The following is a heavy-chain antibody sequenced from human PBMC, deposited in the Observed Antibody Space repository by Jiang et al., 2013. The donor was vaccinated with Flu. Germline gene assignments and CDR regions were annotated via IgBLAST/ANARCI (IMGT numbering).Heavy chain of an antibody. CDR1: GFTFSSYA. CDR3: AKSWPGDYYDSGLYYGIFQD. Sequence: VQLVESGGGLVQPGGSLRLSCAASGFTFSSYAMSWVRQAPGKGLEWVSAISGSGGDTYYADSMKGRFTISRDNSKNTLYLQMNSLSAEDTAVHYCAKSWPGDYYDSGLYYGIFQDWGQGTLVTVSS. D-gene: IGHD3-22*01. CDR2: ISGSGGDT. V-gene: IGHV3-23*04. J-gene: IGHJ1*01.